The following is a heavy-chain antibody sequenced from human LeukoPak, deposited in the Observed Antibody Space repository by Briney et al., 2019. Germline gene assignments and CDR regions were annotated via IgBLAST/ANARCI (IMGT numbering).Heavy chain of an antibody. D-gene: IGHD2-2*01. V-gene: IGHV1-2*02. CDR1: RYTVTAYD. CDR3: ARGAPVRCSSSCCANWFDP. Sequence: ALVKRSCKPSRYTVTAYDMNLVPGAPRHRREGMRWMNPNRGGTNYAQQFQGKVTITRDTSISTAYMELSRLRSDDTTVDYCARGAPVRCSSSCCANWFDPWGQGTLVTVSS. J-gene: IGHJ5*02. CDR2: MNPNRGGT.